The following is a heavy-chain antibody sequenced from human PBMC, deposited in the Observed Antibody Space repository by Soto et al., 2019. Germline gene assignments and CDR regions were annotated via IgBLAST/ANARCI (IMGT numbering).Heavy chain of an antibody. CDR3: ARDRLITFGGVDY. Sequence: GGSLRLSCAASGFTFSNYWMSWVRQAPGKGLEWVANIKQDGSEKYYVDSVKGRFTISGDNAKNSLYLQMNSLRAEDTAVYYCARDRLITFGGVDYWGQGTLVTVSS. J-gene: IGHJ4*02. CDR1: GFTFSNYW. CDR2: IKQDGSEK. D-gene: IGHD3-16*01. V-gene: IGHV3-7*05.